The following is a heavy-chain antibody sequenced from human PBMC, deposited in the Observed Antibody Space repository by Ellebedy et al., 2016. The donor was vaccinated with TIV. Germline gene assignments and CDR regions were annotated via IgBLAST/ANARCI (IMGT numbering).Heavy chain of an antibody. D-gene: IGHD1-14*01. CDR1: GFTFSGYW. CDR2: INQDGSEK. J-gene: IGHJ5*02. CDR3: SRIAENWFDP. V-gene: IGHV3-7*03. Sequence: GGSLRLXCAASGFTFSGYWMSWVRQAPGKGLEWVANINQDGSEKYYVDSVKGRFTISRDNAKNSLYLQMNSLRAEDSAVYYCSRIAENWFDPWGQGNLVTVSS.